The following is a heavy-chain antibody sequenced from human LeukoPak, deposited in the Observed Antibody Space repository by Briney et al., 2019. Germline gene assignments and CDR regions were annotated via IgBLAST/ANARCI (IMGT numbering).Heavy chain of an antibody. Sequence: SETLSLTCTVSGGSISSSSYYWGWIRQPPGKGLEWIGSIYYSGSTYYNPSLKSRVTISVDRSKNQFSLKLSSVTAADTAVYYCATEKKEESGMDVWGQGTTVTVSS. J-gene: IGHJ6*02. D-gene: IGHD3-10*01. CDR3: ATEKKEESGMDV. CDR2: IYYSGST. CDR1: GGSISSSSYY. V-gene: IGHV4-39*07.